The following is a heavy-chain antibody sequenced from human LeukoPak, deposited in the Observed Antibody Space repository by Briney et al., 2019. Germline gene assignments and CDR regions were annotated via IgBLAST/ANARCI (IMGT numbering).Heavy chain of an antibody. V-gene: IGHV4-4*09. CDR3: ARLPRIAAEPFDY. J-gene: IGHJ4*02. Sequence: SETLSLTCTVSGGSISSDYWSWIRQPPGRGLEWIGYIYTDGSTNYNPSLKSRVTISVDTSKNQFSLKLSSVTAADTAVYYCARLPRIAAEPFDYWGQGTLVTVSS. D-gene: IGHD6-13*01. CDR2: IYTDGST. CDR1: GGSISSDY.